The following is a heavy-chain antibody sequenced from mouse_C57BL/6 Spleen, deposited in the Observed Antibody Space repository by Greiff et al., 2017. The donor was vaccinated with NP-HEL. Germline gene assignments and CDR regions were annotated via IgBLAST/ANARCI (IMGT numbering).Heavy chain of an antibody. CDR3: ARGYDYDWYFDV. V-gene: IGHV1-22*01. CDR1: GYTFTDYN. Sequence: EVQLQQSGPELVKPGASVQMSCKASGYTFTDYNMHWVKQSHGKSLEWIGYINHNNGGTSSNQKFKGKATLTVTKSASTAYMELRSLTSEDSAVYYCARGYDYDWYFDVWGTGTTVTVSA. D-gene: IGHD2-4*01. CDR2: INHNNGGT. J-gene: IGHJ1*03.